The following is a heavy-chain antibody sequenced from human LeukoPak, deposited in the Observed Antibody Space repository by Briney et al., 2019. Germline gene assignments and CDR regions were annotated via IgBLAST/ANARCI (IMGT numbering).Heavy chain of an antibody. V-gene: IGHV3-30*02. J-gene: IGHJ6*02. CDR3: ARERRALYGMDV. CDR1: GFIFGSYV. CDR2: TLYDGSRK. Sequence: PGGSLRLSCAGSGFIFGSYVMSWVRQTPGMGLQWVALTLYDGSRKYYEDSVKGRFIISRDNSENTLYLQMDSLRVEDTTIYYCARERRALYGMDVWGQGTTVTVSS.